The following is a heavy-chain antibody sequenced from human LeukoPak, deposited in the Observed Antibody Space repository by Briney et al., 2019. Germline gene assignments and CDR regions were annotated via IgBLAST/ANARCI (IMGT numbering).Heavy chain of an antibody. CDR2: IYYSGST. CDR3: ARSYSSSWYYYY. CDR1: GGSISSYY. J-gene: IGHJ4*02. Sequence: SETLSLTRTVSGGSISSYYWSWIRQPPGKGLEWIGYIYYSGSTNYNPSLKSRVTISVDTSKNQFSLKLSSVTAADTAVYYCARSYSSSWYYYYWGQGTLVTVSS. D-gene: IGHD6-13*01. V-gene: IGHV4-59*01.